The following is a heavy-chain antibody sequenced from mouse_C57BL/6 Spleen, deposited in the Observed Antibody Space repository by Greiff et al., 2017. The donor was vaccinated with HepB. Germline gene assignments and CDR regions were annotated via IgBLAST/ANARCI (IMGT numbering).Heavy chain of an antibody. CDR2: IHPNSGST. CDR1: GYTFTSYW. Sequence: QVQLQQPGAELVKPGASVKLSCKASGYTFTSYWMHWVKQRPGQGLEWIGMIHPNSGSTNYNEKFKSKATLTVDKSSSTAYMQLSSLTSEDSAVYYCAKGSTMTYYFDYWGQGTTLTVSS. J-gene: IGHJ2*01. V-gene: IGHV1-64*01. D-gene: IGHD2-4*01. CDR3: AKGSTMTYYFDY.